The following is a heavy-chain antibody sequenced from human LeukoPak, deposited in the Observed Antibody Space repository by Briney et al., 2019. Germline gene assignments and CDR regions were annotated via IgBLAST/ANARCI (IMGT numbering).Heavy chain of an antibody. J-gene: IGHJ4*02. CDR1: GGTFSSYA. D-gene: IGHD6-13*01. CDR2: IIPIFGTA. CDR3: ARGRYSSSWDLFDY. V-gene: IGHV1-69*01. Sequence: SLKVFCKASGGTFSSYAISWVRQAPGQGLEWMGGIIPIFGTANYAQKFQGRVTITADESTSTAYMELSSLRSEDTAVYYCARGRYSSSWDLFDYWGQGTLVTVSS.